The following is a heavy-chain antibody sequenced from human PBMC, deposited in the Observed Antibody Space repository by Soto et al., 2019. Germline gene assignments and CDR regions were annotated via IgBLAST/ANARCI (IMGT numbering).Heavy chain of an antibody. CDR1: GGSINYNSYY. CDR2: IFYTGTT. Sequence: SETLSLTCTVSGGSINYNSYYWGWIRQPPGKGLEWVGGIFYTGTTYYSPSLKDRVTISVDTSKNSFSLNLTSVTAADTAVYFCARLVVVAPVANAWGQGTLVTVSS. D-gene: IGHD2-2*01. J-gene: IGHJ5*02. CDR3: ARLVVVAPVANA. V-gene: IGHV4-39*02.